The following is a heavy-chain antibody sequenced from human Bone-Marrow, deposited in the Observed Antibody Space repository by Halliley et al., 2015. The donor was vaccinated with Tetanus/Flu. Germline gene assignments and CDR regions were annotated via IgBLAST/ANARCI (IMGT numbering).Heavy chain of an antibody. J-gene: IGHJ4*02. CDR3: ASSGYNYDFES. Sequence: SVKGRFSTSRDNAKNSLYLQMNSLRVEDTAVYYCASSGYNYDFESWGQGTLVTVSS. V-gene: IGHV3-11*03. D-gene: IGHD5-18*01.